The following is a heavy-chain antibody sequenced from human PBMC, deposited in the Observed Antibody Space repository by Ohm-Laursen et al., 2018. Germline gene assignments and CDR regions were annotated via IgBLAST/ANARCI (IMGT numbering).Heavy chain of an antibody. V-gene: IGHV3-7*01. CDR1: GFTFTSYW. Sequence: SLRLSCAAPGFTFTSYWMSWVRQAPGKGLEWVANIKRDGSEKYYVDSVKGRFTISRDNAKNSLYLQMNSLRAEDTAVYYCAREYSGRDYFDYWGQGTLVTVSS. CDR2: IKRDGSEK. CDR3: AREYSGRDYFDY. D-gene: IGHD3-10*01. J-gene: IGHJ4*02.